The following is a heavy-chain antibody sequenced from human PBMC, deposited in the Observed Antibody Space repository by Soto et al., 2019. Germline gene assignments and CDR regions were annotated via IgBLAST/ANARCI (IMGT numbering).Heavy chain of an antibody. CDR2: IYHSGST. Sequence: LSLTCAVSGGSISSSNWWSWVRQPPGKGLEWIGEIYHSGSTNYNPSLKSRVTISVDKSKNQFSLKLSSVTAADTAVYYCARATYYYDSSGYYIFDYWGQGTLVTVSS. CDR3: ARATYYYDSSGYYIFDY. J-gene: IGHJ4*02. D-gene: IGHD3-22*01. V-gene: IGHV4-4*02. CDR1: GGSISSSNW.